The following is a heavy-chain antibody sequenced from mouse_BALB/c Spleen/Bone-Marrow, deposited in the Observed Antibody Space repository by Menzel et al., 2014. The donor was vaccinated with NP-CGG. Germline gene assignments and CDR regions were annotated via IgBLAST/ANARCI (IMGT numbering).Heavy chain of an antibody. V-gene: IGHV2-9*02. CDR3: ARDYGSRHYFDY. CDR2: IWTGGTT. CDR1: GFSLTSYG. D-gene: IGHD1-1*01. J-gene: IGHJ2*01. Sequence: QVQLQQSGPGLVAPSQSLSITCTVSGFSLTSYGVHWVRQPPGKGLEWLGVIWTGGTTNYDSALMSRLSISKDNSESXVFLKMKSLQTDDTAIYYCARDYGSRHYFDYWAKAPLSQSPQ.